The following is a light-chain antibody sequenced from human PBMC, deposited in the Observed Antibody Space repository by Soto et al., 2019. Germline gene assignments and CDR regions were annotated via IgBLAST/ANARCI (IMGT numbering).Light chain of an antibody. J-gene: IGKJ5*01. V-gene: IGKV3-20*01. CDR2: GAS. CDR1: QSLITRY. CDR3: QQYGTSPT. Sequence: EIVLTQSTVTLSLFPGERATLSCSASQSLITRYLAWYQQKPGQAPRLLIYGASSRATGIPDRFSGSGSGTDFTLTISRLEPEDFVVYSCQQYGTSPTFGQGTRLEIK.